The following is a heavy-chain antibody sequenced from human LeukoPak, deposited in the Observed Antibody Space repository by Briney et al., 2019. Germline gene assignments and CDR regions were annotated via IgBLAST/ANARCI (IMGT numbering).Heavy chain of an antibody. V-gene: IGHV3-23*01. D-gene: IGHD4-17*01. CDR1: GFTFSTYA. Sequence: GGSLRLSCAASGFTFSTYAMSWVRQAPGKGLEWVAGVSAGGGRTYYVDSVRGRFTISRDNSKNTLYLQMNSLRVEDTALYYCAKKDGDYLGHPDYWGQGTLVTVSS. CDR2: VSAGGGRT. CDR3: AKKDGDYLGHPDY. J-gene: IGHJ4*02.